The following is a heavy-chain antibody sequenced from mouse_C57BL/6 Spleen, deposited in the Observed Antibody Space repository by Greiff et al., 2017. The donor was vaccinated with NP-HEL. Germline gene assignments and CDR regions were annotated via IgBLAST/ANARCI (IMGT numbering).Heavy chain of an antibody. D-gene: IGHD2-2*01. CDR2: INPGSGGT. J-gene: IGHJ3*01. V-gene: IGHV1-54*01. CDR1: GYAFTNYL. Sequence: VKLQQSGAELVRPGTSVKVSCKASGYAFTNYLIEWVKQRPGQGLEWIGVINPGSGGTNYNEKFKGKATLTADKSSSTAYMQLSSLTSEDSAVYFCAREEGLWFLAYWGQGTLVTVSA. CDR3: AREEGLWFLAY.